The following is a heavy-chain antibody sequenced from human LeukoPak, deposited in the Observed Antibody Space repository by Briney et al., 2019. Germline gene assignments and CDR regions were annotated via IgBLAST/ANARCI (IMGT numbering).Heavy chain of an antibody. CDR3: ARPSSSTSGFDY. D-gene: IGHD2-2*01. J-gene: IGHJ4*02. CDR1: GFTFSNAR. V-gene: IGHV3-30*02. Sequence: GGSLRLSCAASGFTFSNARMSWVRQAPGKGLEWVAFIRYDGSNKYYADSVKGRFTISRDNSKNTLYLQMNSLRAEDTAVYYCARPSSSTSGFDYWGQGTLVTVSS. CDR2: IRYDGSNK.